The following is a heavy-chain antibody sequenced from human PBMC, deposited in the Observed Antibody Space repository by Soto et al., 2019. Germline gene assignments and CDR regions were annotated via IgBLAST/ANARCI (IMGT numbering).Heavy chain of an antibody. CDR3: ARGHISSTKNWLDP. CDR2: MNPNSGNT. D-gene: IGHD6-6*01. V-gene: IGHV1-8*01. Sequence: QVQLVQSGAEVKKPGASAKVSCKGSGYTFTSYHINWVRQATGQGLEWMGWMNPNSGNTGYAQTLQGRVTMTWDTSISTAYMELSSLRFEDTTMYYCARGHISSTKNWLDPWGQGTLVTVSS. CDR1: GYTFTSYH. J-gene: IGHJ5*02.